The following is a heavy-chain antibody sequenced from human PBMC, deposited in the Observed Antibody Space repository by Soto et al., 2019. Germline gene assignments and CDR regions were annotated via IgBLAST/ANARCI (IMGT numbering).Heavy chain of an antibody. CDR3: AKAWQVIGYCSSTSCYTRSRYYGMDV. V-gene: IGHV3-23*01. CDR1: GFTFSSYS. J-gene: IGHJ6*02. D-gene: IGHD2-2*02. CDR2: ISGSGGST. Sequence: GGSLRLSCAASGFTFSSYSMNWVRQAPGKGLEWVSAISGSGGSTYYADSVKGRFTISRDNSKNTLYLQMNSLRAEDTAVYYCAKAWQVIGYCSSTSCYTRSRYYGMDVWGQGTTVTVSS.